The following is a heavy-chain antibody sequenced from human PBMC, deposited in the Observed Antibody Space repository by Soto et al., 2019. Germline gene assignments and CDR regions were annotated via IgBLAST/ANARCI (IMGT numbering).Heavy chain of an antibody. D-gene: IGHD3-10*01. J-gene: IGHJ6*02. CDR1: GGTFSSYA. V-gene: IGHV1-69*13. CDR3: ARDSRPPDYYGSGSYRYYGMDV. Sequence: SVKVSCKASGGTFSSYAISWVRQAPGQGLEWMGGIIPIFGTANCAQKFQGRVTITADESTSTAYMELSSLRSEDTAVYYCARDSRPPDYYGSGSYRYYGMDVWGQGTTVTVSS. CDR2: IIPIFGTA.